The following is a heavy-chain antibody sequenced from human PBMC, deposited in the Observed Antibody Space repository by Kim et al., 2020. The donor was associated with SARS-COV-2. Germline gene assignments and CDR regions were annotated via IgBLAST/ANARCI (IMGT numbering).Heavy chain of an antibody. CDR2: IIPILGIA. CDR3: ARSVPTAGYYYDSSGSDY. V-gene: IGHV1-69*04. CDR1: GGTFSSYA. D-gene: IGHD3-22*01. J-gene: IGHJ4*02. Sequence: SVKVSCKASGGTFSSYAISWVRQAPGQGLEWMGRIIPILGIANYAQKFQGRVTITADKSTSTAYMELSSLRSEDTAEYYCARSVPTAGYYYDSSGSDYWGQGTLVTVSS.